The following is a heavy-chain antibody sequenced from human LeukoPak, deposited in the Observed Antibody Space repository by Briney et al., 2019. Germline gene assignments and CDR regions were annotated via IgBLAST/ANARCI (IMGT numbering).Heavy chain of an antibody. D-gene: IGHD6-6*01. CDR1: GFTFSSYS. V-gene: IGHV3-21*01. J-gene: IGHJ4*02. Sequence: GGSLRLSCAASGFTFSSYSMNWVRQAPGKGLEWVSSISSSSSYIYYADSVKGRFTISRDNAKNSLYLQMKSLRAEDTAVYYCARDLGIAARPDYWGQGTVVTVSS. CDR3: ARDLGIAARPDY. CDR2: ISSSSSYI.